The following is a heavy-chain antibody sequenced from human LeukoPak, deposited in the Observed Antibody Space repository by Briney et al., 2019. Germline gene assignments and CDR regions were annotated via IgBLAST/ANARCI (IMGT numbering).Heavy chain of an antibody. CDR2: ISYDGSNK. CDR1: GFTFSSYA. CDR3: ARDQAYTDGSGSYFDY. Sequence: GGSLRLSCAASGFTFSSYAMHWVRQAPGKGLEWVAVISYDGSNKYYADSVRGRFTISRDNSKNTLYLQMNSLRAEDTAMYYCARDQAYTDGSGSYFDYWGQGTLVTVSS. J-gene: IGHJ4*02. D-gene: IGHD3-10*01. V-gene: IGHV3-30-3*01.